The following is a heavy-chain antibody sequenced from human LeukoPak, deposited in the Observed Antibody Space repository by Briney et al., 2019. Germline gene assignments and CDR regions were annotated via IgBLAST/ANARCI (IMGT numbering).Heavy chain of an antibody. CDR3: ARGVNRRYDILTGTFDY. J-gene: IGHJ4*02. CDR2: ISYDGSNK. V-gene: IGHV3-30*04. Sequence: PGGSLRLSCAASGFTFSSYAMHWVRQAPGKGLEWVAVISYDGSNKYYADSVKGRFTISRDNSKNTLYLQMNSLRAEDTAVHYCARGVNRRYDILTGTFDYWGQGTLVTVSS. D-gene: IGHD3-9*01. CDR1: GFTFSSYA.